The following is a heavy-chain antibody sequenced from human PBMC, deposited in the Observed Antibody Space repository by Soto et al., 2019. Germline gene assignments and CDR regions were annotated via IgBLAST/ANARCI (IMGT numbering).Heavy chain of an antibody. J-gene: IGHJ2*01. CDR1: GFTFDDYA. D-gene: IGHD3-3*01. CDR3: AKDMESFLNWYFDL. V-gene: IGHV3-9*01. CDR2: ISWNSGSI. Sequence: EVQLVESGGGLVQPGRSLRLSCAASGFTFDDYAMHWVRQAPGKGLEWVSGISWNSGSIGYADSVKGRFTISRDNAKNSLYLQMNSLRAEDTALYYCAKDMESFLNWYFDLWGRGTLVTVSS.